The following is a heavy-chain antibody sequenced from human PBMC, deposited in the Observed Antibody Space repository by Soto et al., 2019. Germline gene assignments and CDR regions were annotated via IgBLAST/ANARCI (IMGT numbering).Heavy chain of an antibody. D-gene: IGHD2-8*01. J-gene: IGHJ4*02. CDR3: ATTVFCINGLCSPGVFDS. Sequence: QVQLVESGGGVVQPGRSLRLSCATSGFTFSNYGMNWIRQAPGKGLEWVAVISYDGSNIHFPDSVKGRFTISRDNPKNTLHLQMNSLGADDRAMYYCATTVFCINGLCSPGVFDSWGQGTLVTVSS. CDR2: ISYDGSNI. CDR1: GFTFSNYG. V-gene: IGHV3-30*03.